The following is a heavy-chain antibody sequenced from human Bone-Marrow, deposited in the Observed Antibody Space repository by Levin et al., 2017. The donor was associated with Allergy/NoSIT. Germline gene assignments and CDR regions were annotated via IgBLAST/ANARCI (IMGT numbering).Heavy chain of an antibody. CDR3: AGYDTSAYHSPFDY. Sequence: GESLKISCAASGFIFRNYAMNWVRQAPWKGLEWVSQISGSGGNTHYADSVKGRFTISRDNSKNTLYLQMNSLRVEDTAVYYCAGYDTSAYHSPFDYWGQGTLVTVSS. CDR2: ISGSGGNT. V-gene: IGHV3-23*01. CDR1: GFIFRNYA. D-gene: IGHD3-22*01. J-gene: IGHJ4*02.